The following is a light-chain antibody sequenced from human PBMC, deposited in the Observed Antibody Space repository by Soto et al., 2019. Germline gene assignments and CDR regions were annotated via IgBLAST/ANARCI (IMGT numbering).Light chain of an antibody. CDR3: AAWDDSLNAFWV. CDR1: SSNIGNNA. CDR2: YDD. J-gene: IGLJ3*02. V-gene: IGLV1-36*01. Sequence: QAVVTQPPSVSEAPRQRVTISCSGSSSNIGNNAVNWYQQLPGKAPKLLIYYDDLLPSGVSDRFSGSKSGTSASLAISGLQSEDEADYYCAAWDDSLNAFWVFGGGTKLTVL.